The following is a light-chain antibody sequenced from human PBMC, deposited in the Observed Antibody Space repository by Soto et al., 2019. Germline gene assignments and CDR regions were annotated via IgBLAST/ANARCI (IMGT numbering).Light chain of an antibody. CDR1: NIGSKS. Sequence: SYELTQPPSVSVAPGKTARITCGGNNIGSKSVHWYQQKPGQAPVLVIYYDSDRPSGIPARFSGSNSGNTATLTISRVEAGDEADYYCQVWDSSSDHVVFGGGTKVTVL. CDR3: QVWDSSSDHVV. J-gene: IGLJ2*01. CDR2: YDS. V-gene: IGLV3-21*04.